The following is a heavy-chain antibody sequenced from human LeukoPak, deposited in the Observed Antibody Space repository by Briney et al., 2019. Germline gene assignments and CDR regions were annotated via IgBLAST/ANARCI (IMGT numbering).Heavy chain of an antibody. CDR3: ARVPVVAGSDALDI. CDR2: MNPNSGNT. CDR1: GYTFTSYD. D-gene: IGHD6-19*01. V-gene: IGHV1-8*03. J-gene: IGHJ3*02. Sequence: ASVKVSCKASGYTFTSYDINWVRQATGQGLEWMGWMNPNSGNTGYAQKFQGRVTITRNTSISTAYMELSSLRSEDTAVYYCARVPVVAGSDALDIWGQGTMVTVSS.